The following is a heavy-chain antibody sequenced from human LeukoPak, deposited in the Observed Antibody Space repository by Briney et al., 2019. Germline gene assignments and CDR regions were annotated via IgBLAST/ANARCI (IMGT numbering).Heavy chain of an antibody. Sequence: GGSLRLSCAASGFTFDDYGMSWVRHAPGKGLEWVSGIHWNGGSTGYADSVKGRFTISRDNAKNFLYLQMNSLRAEDTALYYCARHPYSSSWYYFDYWGQGTLVTVSS. CDR2: IHWNGGST. J-gene: IGHJ4*02. CDR1: GFTFDDYG. D-gene: IGHD6-13*01. CDR3: ARHPYSSSWYYFDY. V-gene: IGHV3-20*04.